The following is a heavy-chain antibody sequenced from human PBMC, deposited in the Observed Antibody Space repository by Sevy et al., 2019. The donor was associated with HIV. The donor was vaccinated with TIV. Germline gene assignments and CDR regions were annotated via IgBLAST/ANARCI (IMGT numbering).Heavy chain of an antibody. J-gene: IGHJ4*02. CDR3: ATEGRDSSGYYFLYYY. CDR1: GFTFSSYS. V-gene: IGHV3-48*02. CDR2: ISSRGDII. Sequence: GGSLRLSCAASGFTFSSYSMNWVRQAPGKGLEWVSYISSRGDIIYYADSVKVRFTISRDNAKNSMFLQMNSLRDEDTAVYYCATEGRDSSGYYFLYYYWGQGTLVTVSS. D-gene: IGHD3-22*01.